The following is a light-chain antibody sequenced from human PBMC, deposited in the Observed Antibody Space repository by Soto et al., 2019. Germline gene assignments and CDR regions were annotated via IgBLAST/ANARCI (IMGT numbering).Light chain of an antibody. Sequence: QSALTQPASVSGSPGQSITISCTGTSSDVGSYNLVSWYQQHPGKAPKLRIYEVSKRPSGVSNRFPGSKSGNTASLTISGLQAEDEADYYCCSYAGSSTFLVFGGGTKVTVL. CDR3: CSYAGSSTFLV. CDR2: EVS. J-gene: IGLJ2*01. CDR1: SSDVGSYNL. V-gene: IGLV2-23*02.